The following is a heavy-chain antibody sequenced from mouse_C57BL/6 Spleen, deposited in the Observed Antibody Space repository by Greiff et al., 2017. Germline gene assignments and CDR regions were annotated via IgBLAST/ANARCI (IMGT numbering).Heavy chain of an antibody. CDR1: GYTFTSYW. V-gene: IGHV1-64*01. J-gene: IGHJ1*03. D-gene: IGHD1-1*01. CDR3: ARLDYGSSHWYFDV. Sequence: QVQLQQPGAELVKPGASVKLSCKASGYTFTSYWMHWVKQRPGQGLEWIGMIHPNSGSTNYNEKFKSKATLTVDKSSSTAYMQLSSLTSEDSAVYYCARLDYGSSHWYFDVWGTGTTVTVSS. CDR2: IHPNSGST.